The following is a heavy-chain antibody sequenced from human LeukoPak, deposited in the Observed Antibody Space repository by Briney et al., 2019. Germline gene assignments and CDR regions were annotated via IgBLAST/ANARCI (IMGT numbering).Heavy chain of an antibody. D-gene: IGHD5-24*01. CDR3: ARFSPEMATIGSAFDY. CDR1: GGSISSGGYS. J-gene: IGHJ4*02. V-gene: IGHV4-30-2*01. CDR2: IYHSGST. Sequence: SQTLSLTCAVSGGSISSGGYSWSWIRQPPGKGLEWIGYIYHSGSTYYNPSLKSRVTISVDRSKNQFSLKLSSVTAADTAVYYCARFSPEMATIGSAFDYWGQGTLVTVSS.